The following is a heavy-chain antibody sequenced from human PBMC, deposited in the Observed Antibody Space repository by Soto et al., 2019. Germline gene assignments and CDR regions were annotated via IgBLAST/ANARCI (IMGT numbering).Heavy chain of an antibody. J-gene: IGHJ3*01. Sequence: QIPLRESGPTLVRPTETLTVTCSFSGFSLITCGVGVGGFRQSPGKALEWLADIHWDDDKGYSPFLSSRPAFTKDTSINQVVLKMTNVDPVDTGTYDCARFLRPAAAFDLWGQGTVATVSS. D-gene: IGHD4-17*01. CDR1: GFSLITCGVG. CDR3: ARFLRPAAAFDL. CDR2: IHWDDDK. V-gene: IGHV2-5*02.